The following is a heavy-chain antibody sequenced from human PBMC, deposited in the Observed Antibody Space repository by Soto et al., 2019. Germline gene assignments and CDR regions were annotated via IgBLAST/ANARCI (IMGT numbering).Heavy chain of an antibody. D-gene: IGHD1-26*01. CDR2: IIPLFGTT. V-gene: IGHV1-69*01. J-gene: IGHJ4*02. Sequence: QVHLVQSGAEVKKPGSSVKVSCRASGGTFNTYGFNWVRQAPGQGLEWMGGIIPLFGTTTYAQNFQGRVTITADQSTTTAYMEMSGLTSEDTAVYFCARSSGSYSDFDFWGQGTLVTVSS. CDR3: ARSSGSYSDFDF. CDR1: GGTFNTYG.